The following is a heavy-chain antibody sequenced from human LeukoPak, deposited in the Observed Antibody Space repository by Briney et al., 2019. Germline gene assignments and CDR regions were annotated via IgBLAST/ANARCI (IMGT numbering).Heavy chain of an antibody. CDR3: ARAITYYYDSSGYEHENWFDP. CDR1: GGSISSYY. D-gene: IGHD3-22*01. V-gene: IGHV4-4*07. J-gene: IGHJ5*02. CDR2: IYTSGST. Sequence: TSSETLSLTCTVSGGSISSYYWSWIRQPAGKGLEWIGRIYTSGSTNYNPSLKSRVTMSVDTSKNQFSLKLSSVTAADTAVYYCARAITYYYDSSGYEHENWFDPWGQGTLVTVSS.